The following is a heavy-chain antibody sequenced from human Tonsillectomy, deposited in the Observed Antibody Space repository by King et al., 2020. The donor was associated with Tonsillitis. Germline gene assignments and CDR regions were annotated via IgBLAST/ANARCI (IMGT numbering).Heavy chain of an antibody. CDR3: ARYYGSGSYLDY. CDR2: ISSSGSLI. CDR1: GFTFSRYE. Sequence: QLVQSGGGLLQPGGSLRLSCAASGFTFSRYEMNWVRQAPGKGLEWVSYISSSGSLIQYADSVKGRFTISRDNAKNSLYLQMNSLRAEDTAVYYCARYYGSGSYLDYWGQGTLVTVSS. V-gene: IGHV3-48*03. D-gene: IGHD3-10*01. J-gene: IGHJ4*02.